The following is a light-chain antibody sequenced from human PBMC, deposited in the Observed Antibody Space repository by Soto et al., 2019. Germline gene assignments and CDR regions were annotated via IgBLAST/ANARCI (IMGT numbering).Light chain of an antibody. J-gene: IGLJ1*01. CDR3: SSYKSSSTLYV. CDR2: EVS. Sequence: QSALTQPASVSGSPGQSITIYCPGTSSDVGGYNYVSWYQQHPGKAPKLIIYEVSNRPSGVSNRFSGSKSGDTASLTISGLHAEDEADYYCSSYKSSSTLYVFGTGTNVTVL. CDR1: SSDVGGYNY. V-gene: IGLV2-14*01.